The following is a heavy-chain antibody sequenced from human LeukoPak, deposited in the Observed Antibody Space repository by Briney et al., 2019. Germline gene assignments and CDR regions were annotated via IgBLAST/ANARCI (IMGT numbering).Heavy chain of an antibody. D-gene: IGHD1-26*01. CDR2: ISSSGSTI. CDR1: GFTFSSYE. Sequence: PGESLRLSCAASGFTFSSYEMNWVCQAQGKGLEWVSYISSSGSTIYYADSVKGRFTISRDNAKNSLYLQMNSLRAEDTAVYYRARAQGGRYYSHYFNYWGQGNLGTVSS. J-gene: IGHJ4*02. V-gene: IGHV3-48*03. CDR3: ARAQGGRYYSHYFNY.